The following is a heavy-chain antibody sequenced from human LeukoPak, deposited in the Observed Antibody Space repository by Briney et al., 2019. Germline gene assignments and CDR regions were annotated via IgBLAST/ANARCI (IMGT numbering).Heavy chain of an antibody. CDR1: GGTFSSYA. V-gene: IGHV1-69*05. D-gene: IGHD3-10*01. CDR3: ARDREWFGKLQNWFDP. Sequence: SVKVSCKASGGTFSSYAISWVRQAPGQGLEWMGGIIPIFGTANYAQKFQGRVTITTDESTSTAYMELSSLRSEDTAVYYCARDREWFGKLQNWFDPWGQGTLVTVSS. J-gene: IGHJ5*02. CDR2: IIPIFGTA.